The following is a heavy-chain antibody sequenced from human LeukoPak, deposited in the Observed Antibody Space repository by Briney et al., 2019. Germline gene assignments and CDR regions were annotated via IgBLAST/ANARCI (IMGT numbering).Heavy chain of an antibody. Sequence: GGSLRLSCAASGFTFSSYEMNWVRQAPGKGLEWVAFIRFDGSVKFYADSVKGRFTISRDNSKNTVYLQMNSLRPEDTAVYCCAKTLSGTYFPFDSWGQGTLVTVSS. V-gene: IGHV3-30*02. CDR3: AKTLSGTYFPFDS. J-gene: IGHJ4*02. CDR1: GFTFSSYE. CDR2: IRFDGSVK. D-gene: IGHD3-10*01.